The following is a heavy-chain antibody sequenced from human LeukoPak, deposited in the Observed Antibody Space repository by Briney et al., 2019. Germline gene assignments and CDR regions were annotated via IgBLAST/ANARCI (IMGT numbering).Heavy chain of an antibody. CDR2: ISYDESNK. CDR1: GFTFSTYG. CDR3: AKAREGWLQPRAAFDY. Sequence: PGGSLRLSCAASGFTFSTYGMHWVRQAPGKGLEGVAVISYDESNKNYADSVKGRFTISRDSSKNTVYLQMNSLRAEDTAVYYCAKAREGWLQPRAAFDYWGQGTLVTVSS. V-gene: IGHV3-30*18. J-gene: IGHJ4*02. D-gene: IGHD5-24*01.